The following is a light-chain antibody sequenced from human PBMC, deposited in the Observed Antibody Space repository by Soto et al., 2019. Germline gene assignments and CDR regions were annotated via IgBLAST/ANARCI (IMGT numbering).Light chain of an antibody. V-gene: IGLV1-40*01. CDR2: GNT. J-gene: IGLJ3*02. CDR1: SIGAGGD. Sequence: QSVLTQPPSVSGAPGQRVTISCTGNSIGAGGDVHWYQQLPGTAPKLLIYGNTNRPAGVPDRFSGSKSGSSASLAITGLQGEDEADYYCQSNRLSGSLFGGGTKLTVL. CDR3: QSNRLSGSL.